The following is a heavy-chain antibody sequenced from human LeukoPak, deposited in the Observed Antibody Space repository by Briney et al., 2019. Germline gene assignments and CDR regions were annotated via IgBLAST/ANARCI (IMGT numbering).Heavy chain of an antibody. D-gene: IGHD2-2*01. V-gene: IGHV3-23*01. J-gene: IGHJ4*02. Sequence: GGSLRLSCAASGFTFSSYAMSWVRQAPGKGLEWVSAISGSGGSTYYADSVKGRFTISRDNSKTTLYLQMNSLRAEDTAVYYCVKHSAPVLAAARFDYWGQGTLVTVSS. CDR1: GFTFSSYA. CDR2: ISGSGGST. CDR3: VKHSAPVLAAARFDY.